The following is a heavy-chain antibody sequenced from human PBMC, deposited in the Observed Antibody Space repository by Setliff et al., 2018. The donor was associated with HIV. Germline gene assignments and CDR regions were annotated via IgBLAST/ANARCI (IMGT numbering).Heavy chain of an antibody. Sequence: SETLSLTCTVSGGSISSGGYYWSWIRQHPEKGLEWIGYIYYSGSAYYNPSLKSRVTIALDTSKNQFSLKLNSVTAADTAVYYCARIGEWELLKGRAFDIWGQGTMVTVSS. CDR2: IYYSGSA. D-gene: IGHD1-26*01. CDR1: GGSISSGGYY. V-gene: IGHV4-31*03. J-gene: IGHJ3*02. CDR3: ARIGEWELLKGRAFDI.